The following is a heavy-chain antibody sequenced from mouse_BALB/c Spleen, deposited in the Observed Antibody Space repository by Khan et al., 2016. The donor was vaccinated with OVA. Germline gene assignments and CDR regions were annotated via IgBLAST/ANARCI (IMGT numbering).Heavy chain of an antibody. V-gene: IGHV2-3*01. CDR3: AKYTPDCYALDY. CDR1: GFSLTSYG. Sequence: QVQLKQSGPGLVAPSQSLSITCTVSGFSLTSYGVNWVRQPPGKGLDWLGVIWGDGTTNYHSPLKSRLIISKDNSKSQVFLKLNSLQTDDTATYCCAKYTPDCYALDYWGQGTLVTVSS. J-gene: IGHJ4*01. CDR2: IWGDGTT.